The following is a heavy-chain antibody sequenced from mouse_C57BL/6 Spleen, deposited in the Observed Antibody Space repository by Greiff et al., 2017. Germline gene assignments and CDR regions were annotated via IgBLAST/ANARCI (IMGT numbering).Heavy chain of an antibody. CDR3: TRYYNNYVWYFDV. V-gene: IGHV1-15*01. Sequence: QVQLQQSGAELVRPGASVTLSCKASGYTFTDYEMHWVKQTPVHGLEWIGAIDPETGGTAYNQKFKGKAILTANKSSSTAYMQLRSLTSEDSAVYCCTRYYNNYVWYFDVWGTGTTVTVSS. CDR2: IDPETGGT. CDR1: GYTFTDYE. J-gene: IGHJ1*03. D-gene: IGHD2-5*01.